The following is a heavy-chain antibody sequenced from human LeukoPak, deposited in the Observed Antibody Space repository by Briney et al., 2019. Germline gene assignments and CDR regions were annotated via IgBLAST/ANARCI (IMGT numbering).Heavy chain of an antibody. J-gene: IGHJ4*02. Sequence: ASVKVSCKASGYTFTGYYMHWVRQAPGQGLEWMGRINPNSGGTNYAQKFQGRVTMTRDTSISTAYMELSRLRSDDTAVYYCAACSGGSCPQDYWGQGTLVTVSS. V-gene: IGHV1-2*06. CDR3: AACSGGSCPQDY. CDR2: INPNSGGT. D-gene: IGHD2-15*01. CDR1: GYTFTGYY.